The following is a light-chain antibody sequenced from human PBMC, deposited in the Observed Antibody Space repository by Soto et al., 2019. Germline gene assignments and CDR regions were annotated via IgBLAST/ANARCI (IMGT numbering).Light chain of an antibody. CDR1: QSVGASY. Sequence: EIVLTQSPGTLSLSPGERATLSFRASQSVGASYLAWYQQKPGQAPRLLIYGTSSRATGIPDRFSGSGSGTDFTLTISTLEPEDFAVYYCQQYSNSPRTFGQGTKVDIK. CDR3: QQYSNSPRT. V-gene: IGKV3-20*01. CDR2: GTS. J-gene: IGKJ1*01.